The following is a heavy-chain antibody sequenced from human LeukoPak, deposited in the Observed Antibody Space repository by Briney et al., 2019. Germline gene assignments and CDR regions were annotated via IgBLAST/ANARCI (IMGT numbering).Heavy chain of an antibody. J-gene: IGHJ1*01. CDR2: ISGDGGST. CDR1: GFTFDDYA. CDR3: AKDWQYYYDSSGYLQH. Sequence: GGSLRLSXAASGFTFDDYAMHWVRQAPGKGLEWVSLISGDGGSTYYADSVKGRFTISRDNSKNSLYPQMNSLRTEDTALYYCAKDWQYYYDSSGYLQHWGQGTLVTVSS. V-gene: IGHV3-43*02. D-gene: IGHD3-22*01.